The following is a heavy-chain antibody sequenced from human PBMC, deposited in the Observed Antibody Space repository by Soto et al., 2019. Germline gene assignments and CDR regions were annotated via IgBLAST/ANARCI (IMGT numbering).Heavy chain of an antibody. Sequence: QVQLVQSGAEVKKPGSSVKVSCKASGDTFSSYAISWVRQAPGQGLEWMGGIIPIFCTANYAQKFQGRVTITADESTSAAYMELSSHRSNDTAVYYCARDGSRYRSSASPMEVCSQGTTVTVS. J-gene: IGHJ6*02. CDR2: IIPIFCTA. D-gene: IGHD3-22*01. CDR3: ARDGSRYRSSASPMEV. V-gene: IGHV1-69*01. CDR1: GDTFSSYA.